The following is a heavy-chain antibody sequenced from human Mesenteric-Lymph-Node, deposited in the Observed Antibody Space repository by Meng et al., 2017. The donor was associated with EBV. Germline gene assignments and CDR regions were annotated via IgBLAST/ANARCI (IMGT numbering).Heavy chain of an antibody. CDR1: GGSISSIRYY. CDR2: ISYTGSP. D-gene: IGHD5-18*01. Sequence: QLQLQESGPGLLKPSXTLPLICSVSGGSISSIRYYWGWVRQPPGKELEWIGSISYTGSPDYNPSLKSRVTISVDMSKSQFSLTLNSVTAADTAVYYCATSGYGFPFDDWGQGTLVTVSS. J-gene: IGHJ4*02. V-gene: IGHV4-39*07. CDR3: ATSGYGFPFDD.